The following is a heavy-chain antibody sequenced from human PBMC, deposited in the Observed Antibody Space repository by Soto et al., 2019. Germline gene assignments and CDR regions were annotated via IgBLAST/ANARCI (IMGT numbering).Heavy chain of an antibody. V-gene: IGHV1-18*01. CDR1: GYTFMSYG. D-gene: IGHD2-8*01. CDR2: ISVYKGNT. Sequence: GASVKVSCKASGYTFMSYGIHWVRQAPGQGLEWMGWISVYKGNTNYAQKLQDRVTMTTDTSTSTAYMELRSLRSDDTAVYFCARDQTLYAIGGDYWFDPWGQGTQVTVSS. CDR3: ARDQTLYAIGGDYWFDP. J-gene: IGHJ5*02.